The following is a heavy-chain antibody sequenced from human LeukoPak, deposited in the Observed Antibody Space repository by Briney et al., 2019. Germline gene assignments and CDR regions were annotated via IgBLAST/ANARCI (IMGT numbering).Heavy chain of an antibody. J-gene: IGHJ5*02. Sequence: VASVKVSCKASGYTFTNYGISWVRQAPGQGLEWMGWISGYNGNTKYAQKLQGRVTMTTDKSTSTAYMELRSLRSDDTAVYYCARGYYYESSGYFGLDHWFDPWGQGTLVTVSS. CDR2: ISGYNGNT. D-gene: IGHD3-22*01. V-gene: IGHV1-18*01. CDR3: ARGYYYESSGYFGLDHWFDP. CDR1: GYTFTNYG.